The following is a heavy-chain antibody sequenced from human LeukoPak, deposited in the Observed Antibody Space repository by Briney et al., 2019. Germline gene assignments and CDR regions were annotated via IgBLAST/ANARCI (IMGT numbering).Heavy chain of an antibody. CDR1: GGSFSGYY. V-gene: IGHV4-34*01. CDR2: INHSGST. Sequence: PSETLSLTCAVYGGSFSGYYWTWIRQPPGKGLEWIGEINHSGSTNYNPSLKSRVTVSVDTAKNQFSLNLGSVTAADTAVYYCARVTGYMVEDYFDSWGQGTLVTVSS. CDR3: ARVTGYMVEDYFDS. J-gene: IGHJ4*02. D-gene: IGHD6-13*01.